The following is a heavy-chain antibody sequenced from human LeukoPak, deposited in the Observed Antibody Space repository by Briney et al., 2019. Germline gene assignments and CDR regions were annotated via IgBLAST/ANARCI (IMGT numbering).Heavy chain of an antibody. CDR1: GDSISSSSSY. CDR3: ARDLEVNYYGSGSYYYYYYMDV. D-gene: IGHD3-10*01. Sequence: SETLSLTCTVSGDSISSSSSYWGWIRQPPGKGLEWIGSIYYSGSTYYNSSLKSRVTISVDTSKNQFSLKLSSVTAADTAVYYCARDLEVNYYGSGSYYYYYYMDVWGKGTTVTISS. CDR2: IYYSGST. V-gene: IGHV4-39*07. J-gene: IGHJ6*03.